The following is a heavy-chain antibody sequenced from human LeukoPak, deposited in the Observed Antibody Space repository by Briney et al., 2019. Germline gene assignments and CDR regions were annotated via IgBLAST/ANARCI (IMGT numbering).Heavy chain of an antibody. CDR3: ARSNSSGWYYFDY. V-gene: IGHV3-74*01. Sequence: RGSLRLSCAASGFTFSSYWMHWVRQAPGKGLVWVSRIKSDGSATSNADSVKGRFTISRDNAKNTLYLQMNSLRAEDTAVYYCARSNSSGWYYFDYWGQGTLVTVSS. D-gene: IGHD6-19*01. J-gene: IGHJ4*02. CDR2: IKSDGSAT. CDR1: GFTFSSYW.